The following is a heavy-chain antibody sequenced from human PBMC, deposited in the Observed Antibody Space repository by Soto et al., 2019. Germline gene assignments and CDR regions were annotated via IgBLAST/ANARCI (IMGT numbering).Heavy chain of an antibody. D-gene: IGHD5-12*01. J-gene: IGHJ4*02. Sequence: GGSLRLSCAASGFTFSSYWMSWVRQAPGKGLEWVANIKQDGSEKYYVDSVKGRFTISRDNAKNSLYLQMNSLRAEDTAVYYCAREAAAYEIVATFDYWGQGTLVTVSS. V-gene: IGHV3-7*05. CDR1: GFTFSSYW. CDR3: AREAAAYEIVATFDY. CDR2: IKQDGSEK.